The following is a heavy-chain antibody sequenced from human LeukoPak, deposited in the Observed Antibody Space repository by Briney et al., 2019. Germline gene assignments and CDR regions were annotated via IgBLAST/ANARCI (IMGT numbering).Heavy chain of an antibody. CDR1: GFTVSSNY. V-gene: IGHV3-53*01. J-gene: IGHJ4*02. Sequence: GGSLRLSCAASGFTVSSNYMSWVRQVPGKGLEWVSEIYSDGSTYYAASVKGRFSISRDNSKNTVYLQMNTLRAEDTAVYYCAKDGRYFDWLFPFDYWGQGTLVTVSS. D-gene: IGHD3-9*01. CDR3: AKDGRYFDWLFPFDY. CDR2: IYSDGST.